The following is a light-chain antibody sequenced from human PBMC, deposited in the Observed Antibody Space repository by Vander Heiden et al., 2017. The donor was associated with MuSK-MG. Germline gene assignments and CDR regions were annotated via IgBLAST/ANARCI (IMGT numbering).Light chain of an antibody. J-gene: IGLJ2*01. V-gene: IGLV2-23*02. CDR2: EVS. Sequence: QSDLTQPASVSGSPGQASTLPCTGTSSDVGRYNLVSWYQQRPGKAPILMIFEVSKRPSGVSDRFSGSKSGNMASLTISGLQAEDEADYYCASQRDGTTLVFGGGTKLTVL. CDR3: ASQRDGTTLV. CDR1: SSDVGRYNL.